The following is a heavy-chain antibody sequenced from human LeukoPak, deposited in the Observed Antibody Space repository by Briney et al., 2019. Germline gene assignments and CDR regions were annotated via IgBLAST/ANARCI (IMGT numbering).Heavy chain of an antibody. V-gene: IGHV3-23*01. CDR1: GLIFSGSW. D-gene: IGHD3-22*01. CDR3: AKSAYYDSSGFYREYYFDY. J-gene: IGHJ4*02. CDR2: ISGSGGST. Sequence: GGSLRLSCAASGLIFSGSWMNWVRQAPGKGLEWVSTISGSGGSTYYADSVKGRFTISRDNSKNTLHLQMNSLRAEDTAVYYCAKSAYYDSSGFYREYYFDYWGQGTLVTVSS.